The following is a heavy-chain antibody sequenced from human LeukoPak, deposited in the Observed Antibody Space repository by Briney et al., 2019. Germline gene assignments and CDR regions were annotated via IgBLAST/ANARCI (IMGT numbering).Heavy chain of an antibody. Sequence: ASVKVSCKASGYTFTSYDINWVRQATGQGLEWMGWMNPNSGNTGYAQKFQGRVTMTRNTSISTAYMELSSLRSEDTAVYYCARGRYFDWSGSYNWFDPWGQGTLVTVSS. CDR3: ARGRYFDWSGSYNWFDP. J-gene: IGHJ5*02. D-gene: IGHD3-9*01. CDR2: MNPNSGNT. V-gene: IGHV1-8*01. CDR1: GYTFTSYD.